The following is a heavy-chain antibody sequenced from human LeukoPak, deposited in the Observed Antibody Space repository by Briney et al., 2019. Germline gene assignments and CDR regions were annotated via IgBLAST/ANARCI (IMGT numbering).Heavy chain of an antibody. CDR3: ARGKYSPHAFDI. J-gene: IGHJ3*02. D-gene: IGHD2-15*01. CDR2: IYYSGNT. Sequence: PSETLSLTCTVSGGSISSYYWSWIRQPPGKGLEWIGYIYYSGNTNCNPSLKSRVTTSVDTSKNQFSLKLSSVTAADTAVYYCARGKYSPHAFDIWGQGTMVTVSS. V-gene: IGHV4-59*12. CDR1: GGSISSYY.